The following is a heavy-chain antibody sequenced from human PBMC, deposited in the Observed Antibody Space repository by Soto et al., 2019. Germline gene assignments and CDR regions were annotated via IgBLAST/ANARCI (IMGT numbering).Heavy chain of an antibody. CDR3: ARVDYRDYYHFDY. CDR2: IYYSGST. V-gene: IGHV4-31*03. Sequence: QVQLQESGPGLVKPSQTLTLTCTVSGGSISSGGYYWSWIRQHPGKGLEWIGYIYYSGSTYYNPSLKSRVTISVDTSKNHFSLKLSSVTAADTAVYYCARVDYRDYYHFDYWGQGTLVTVSS. CDR1: GGSISSGGYY. J-gene: IGHJ4*02. D-gene: IGHD4-17*01.